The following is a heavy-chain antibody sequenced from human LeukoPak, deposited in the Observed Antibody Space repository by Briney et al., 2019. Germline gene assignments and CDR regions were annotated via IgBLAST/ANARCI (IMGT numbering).Heavy chain of an antibody. Sequence: KSSETLSLTCAVSGDSINSSNWWNWVRQPPGQGLEWIAEIYHSGNTNYNPSLKGRVTISLDKSKNQFSLKLTSVTAADTAVYFCARAGGGTYYFDFWGQGTLVTVSS. J-gene: IGHJ4*02. CDR1: GDSINSSNW. V-gene: IGHV4-4*02. CDR3: ARAGGGTYYFDF. D-gene: IGHD1-26*01. CDR2: IYHSGNT.